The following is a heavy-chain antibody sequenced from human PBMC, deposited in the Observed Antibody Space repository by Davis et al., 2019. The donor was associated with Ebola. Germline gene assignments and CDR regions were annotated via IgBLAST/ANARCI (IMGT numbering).Heavy chain of an antibody. CDR3: ARGGASGSYGYFDN. J-gene: IGHJ4*02. CDR1: GGSISSSNW. V-gene: IGHV4-4*02. D-gene: IGHD3-22*01. CDR2: IYHSGST. Sequence: MPSETLSLTCAVSGGSISSSNWWSWVRQPPGKGLEWIGSIYHSGSTYYNPSLKSRVTISVDTSKNQFSLKLSSVTAADTAVYYCARGGASGSYGYFDNWGQGNLVIVSS.